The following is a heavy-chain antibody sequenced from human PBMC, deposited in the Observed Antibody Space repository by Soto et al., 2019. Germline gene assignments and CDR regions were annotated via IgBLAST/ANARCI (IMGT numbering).Heavy chain of an antibody. Sequence: SVKGSCKASGYTFTGHYMHWGRQAPGQGLEWMGWINPNSGGTNYAQKCQGRVTMTRDTSISTAYMELSRLRSDDTTVYYCARSGQIAAAGYDYWGQGTLVTVSS. J-gene: IGHJ4*02. D-gene: IGHD6-13*01. CDR1: GYTFTGHY. CDR2: INPNSGGT. CDR3: ARSGQIAAAGYDY. V-gene: IGHV1-2*02.